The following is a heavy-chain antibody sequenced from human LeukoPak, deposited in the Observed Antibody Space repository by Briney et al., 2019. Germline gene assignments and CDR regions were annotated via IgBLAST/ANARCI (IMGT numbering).Heavy chain of an antibody. V-gene: IGHV3-21*01. CDR3: AKAYYYDSVGYSPFDY. J-gene: IGHJ4*02. CDR1: GFSFSRYS. D-gene: IGHD3-22*01. Sequence: GGSLRLSCVASGFSFSRYSMNWVRQAPGKGLGRVSSISISSGSIYYADSVKGRFTISRDNAKNSLYLQMNSLRAEDTAIYYCAKAYYYDSVGYSPFDYWGQGSRVIVSS. CDR2: ISISSGSI.